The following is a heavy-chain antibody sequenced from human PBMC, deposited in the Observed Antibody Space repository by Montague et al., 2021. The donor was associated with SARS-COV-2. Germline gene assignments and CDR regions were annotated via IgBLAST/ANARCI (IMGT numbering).Heavy chain of an antibody. Sequence: SETLSLTCAVHGGSLSTYSWKWIRQHPGKGLEWIGEIHHGGSTNYNPSLKSRVTISADTSQNQFSLKLTSVAAAATAVYYCARLGDGVVPSPILGVGPYYSYDSMDVWGKGTPVTVSS. CDR3: ARLGDGVVPSPILGVGPYYSYDSMDV. J-gene: IGHJ6*03. CDR1: GGSLSTYS. V-gene: IGHV4-34*01. CDR2: IHHGGST. D-gene: IGHD3-10*01.